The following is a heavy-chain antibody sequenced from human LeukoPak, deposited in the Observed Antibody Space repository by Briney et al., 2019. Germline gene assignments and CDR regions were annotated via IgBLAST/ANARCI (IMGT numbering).Heavy chain of an antibody. CDR1: GGSISSSSYY. J-gene: IGHJ4*02. D-gene: IGHD6-13*01. V-gene: IGHV4-39*01. Sequence: PSETLSLTCTVSGGSISSSSYYWGWIRQPPGKGLEWIGGIYYSGSTYYNPSLKSRVTISVDTSKNQFSRKLSSVTAADTAVYYCARVVSAAAGTRVYWGQGTLVTVSS. CDR2: IYYSGST. CDR3: ARVVSAAAGTRVY.